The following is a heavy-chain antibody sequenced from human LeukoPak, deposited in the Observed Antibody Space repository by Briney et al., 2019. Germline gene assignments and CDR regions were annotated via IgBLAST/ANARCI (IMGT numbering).Heavy chain of an antibody. Sequence: GGSLRLSCAASGFTVSSYVMTWVRQAPGKGLEWVSAFSATDGSAQYAESVKGRFTISRDNSKSSLYLQMNSLRDEDTAVYYCAKARIPAAGTGAFDVWGQGTMVTVSS. V-gene: IGHV3-23*01. CDR3: AKARIPAAGTGAFDV. D-gene: IGHD6-13*01. CDR1: GFTVSSYV. J-gene: IGHJ3*01. CDR2: FSATDGSA.